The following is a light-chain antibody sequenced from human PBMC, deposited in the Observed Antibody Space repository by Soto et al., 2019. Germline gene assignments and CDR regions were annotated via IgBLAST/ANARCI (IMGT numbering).Light chain of an antibody. CDR1: QSIGSW. V-gene: IGKV1-5*03. J-gene: IGKJ1*01. CDR2: MAS. CDR3: QQYKSQAT. Sequence: DIQMTQSPSTLSASVGDRVTITCRASQSIGSWLAWYHQRPGKAPKPLIYMASSLESGVPPRFSGSGAGTVFTLTISSLQPDDFATYHCQQYKSQATFGQGTKVEIK.